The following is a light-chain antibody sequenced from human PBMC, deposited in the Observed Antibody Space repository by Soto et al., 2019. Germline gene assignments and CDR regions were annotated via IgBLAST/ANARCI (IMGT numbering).Light chain of an antibody. Sequence: DIVMTQSPDSLAVSLGERATINCKSSQTVLYTSNNKNYLAWYQQKPGQPPKLLIYWASTRESGVPDRFSGSGSVTDFTLTINNLQAEDVAVYYCQQYYNSPITFGQGTRLEIK. CDR2: WAS. CDR3: QQYYNSPIT. V-gene: IGKV4-1*01. CDR1: QTVLYTSNNKNY. J-gene: IGKJ5*01.